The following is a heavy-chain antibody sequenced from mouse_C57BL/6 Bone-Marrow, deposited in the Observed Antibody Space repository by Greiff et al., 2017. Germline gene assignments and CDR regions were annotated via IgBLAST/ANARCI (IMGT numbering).Heavy chain of an antibody. Sequence: QVQLQQPGAELVKPGASVKLSSKASGYTFTSYWMQWVKQRPGQGLEWIGEIDPSDSYTNYNQKFKGKATLTVDTSSSTAYMQLSSLTSEDSAVYYCARWPSNCYAMEYWGQGTSVTVSS. J-gene: IGHJ4*01. CDR2: IDPSDSYT. V-gene: IGHV1-50*01. CDR3: ARWPSNCYAMEY. D-gene: IGHD2-5*01. CDR1: GYTFTSYW.